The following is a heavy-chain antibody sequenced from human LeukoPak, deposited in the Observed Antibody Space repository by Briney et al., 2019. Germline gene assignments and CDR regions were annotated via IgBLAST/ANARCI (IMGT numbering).Heavy chain of an antibody. V-gene: IGHV3-30*03. J-gene: IGHJ4*02. CDR1: GFTFSSYG. CDR3: ARGDEDYSNLFDY. D-gene: IGHD4-11*01. Sequence: GGSLRLSCAASGFTFSSYGMHWVRQAPGKGLEWVAVISYDGSNKYYADSVKGRFTISRDNSKNTLYLQMNSLRAEDTAVYYCARGDEDYSNLFDYWGQGTLVTVSS. CDR2: ISYDGSNK.